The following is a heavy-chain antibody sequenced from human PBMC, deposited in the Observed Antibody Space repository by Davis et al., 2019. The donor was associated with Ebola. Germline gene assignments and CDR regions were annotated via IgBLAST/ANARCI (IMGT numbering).Heavy chain of an antibody. D-gene: IGHD2-2*02. V-gene: IGHV4-59*01. J-gene: IGHJ5*02. CDR2: IYYSGST. CDR1: GGSISSYY. CDR3: ARPRGGYCSSTSCYTINWFDP. Sequence: SETLSLTCTVSGGSISSYYWSWIRQHPGKGLEWIGYIYYSGSTYYNPSLKSRVTISVDTSKNQFSLKLSSVTAADTAVYYCARPRGGYCSSTSCYTINWFDPWGQGTLVTVSS.